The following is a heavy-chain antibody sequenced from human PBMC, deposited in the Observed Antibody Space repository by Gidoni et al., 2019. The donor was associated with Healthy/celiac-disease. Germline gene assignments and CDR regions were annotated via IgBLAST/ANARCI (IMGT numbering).Heavy chain of an antibody. CDR3: ARASPRPYGDPGGWFDP. Sequence: QVQLVESGGGVVQPGRSLRLSCAASGFTFSSYGMHWVRQAPGKGLEWVAVIWYDGSNKYYADSVKGRFTISRDNSKNTLYLQMNSLRAEDTAVYYCARASPRPYGDPGGWFDPWGQGTLVTVSS. CDR1: GFTFSSYG. CDR2: IWYDGSNK. V-gene: IGHV3-33*01. J-gene: IGHJ5*02. D-gene: IGHD4-17*01.